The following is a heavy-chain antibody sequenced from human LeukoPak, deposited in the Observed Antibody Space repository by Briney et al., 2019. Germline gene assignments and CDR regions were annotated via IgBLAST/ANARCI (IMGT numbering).Heavy chain of an antibody. CDR2: IYHSGST. V-gene: IGHV4-4*02. CDR1: GGSISSSNW. Sequence: SGTLSLTCAVSGGSISSSNWWSWIRQPPGKGLEWIGEIYHSGSTNYNPSLKSRVTISVDKSKTQFSLKLSSVTAADTAVYYCARDATMMGNYFNYWGQGTLVTVSS. D-gene: IGHD5-12*01. CDR3: ARDATMMGNYFNY. J-gene: IGHJ4*02.